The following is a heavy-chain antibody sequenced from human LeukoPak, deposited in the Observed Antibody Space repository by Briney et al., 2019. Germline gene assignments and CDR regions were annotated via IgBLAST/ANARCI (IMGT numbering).Heavy chain of an antibody. Sequence: PGRSLRLSCAASGFXFSSYGMNWVRQAPGKGLEWVSYISSGSSTTYYADSVKGRFTVSRDNAKNSLFLQMNSLRDEDTSMYYCARGGMVGVDYWGQGTLVTVSS. D-gene: IGHD1-26*01. J-gene: IGHJ4*02. CDR3: ARGGMVGVDY. CDR2: ISSGSSTT. CDR1: GFXFSSYG. V-gene: IGHV3-48*02.